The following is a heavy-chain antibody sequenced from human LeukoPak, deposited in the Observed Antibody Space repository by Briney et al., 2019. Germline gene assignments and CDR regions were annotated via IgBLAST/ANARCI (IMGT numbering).Heavy chain of an antibody. J-gene: IGHJ4*02. CDR2: INPNSGGT. CDR1: GYTFTGYY. Sequence: ASVKVSCKASGYTFTGYYMHWVRQAPGQGLEWMGWINPNSGGTSYAQNFQGRVTMTRDTSISTAYMELSSLRSDDTAVYYCARRSGSYAFDYWGQGTLVTVSS. V-gene: IGHV1-2*02. D-gene: IGHD1-26*01. CDR3: ARRSGSYAFDY.